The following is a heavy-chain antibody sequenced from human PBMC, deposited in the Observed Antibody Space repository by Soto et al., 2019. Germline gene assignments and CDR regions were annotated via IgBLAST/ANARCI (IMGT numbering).Heavy chain of an antibody. V-gene: IGHV3-23*01. CDR3: ARYIPGVRYYGMDV. CDR1: GFIFSSYA. J-gene: IGHJ6*02. Sequence: EVQLLESGGGLVQPGGSLRLSCAASGFIFSSYAMKWVRQAPGKGLEWVSLIGESGTPTYYADSVKGRFTISRDNSGNTLFREMYSLRAEDTAVYYCARYIPGVRYYGMDVWGQGTTVTVSS. D-gene: IGHD2-2*01. CDR2: IGESGTPT.